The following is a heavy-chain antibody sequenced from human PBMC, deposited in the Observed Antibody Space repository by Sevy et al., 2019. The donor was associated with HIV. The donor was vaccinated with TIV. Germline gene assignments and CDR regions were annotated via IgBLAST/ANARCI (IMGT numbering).Heavy chain of an antibody. CDR3: ARGGGWGRGETEAAGTPFDY. CDR2: IYSGGTT. J-gene: IGHJ4*02. V-gene: IGHV3-53*01. CDR1: GFTVSGNY. Sequence: GGSLRLSCAASGFTVSGNYMSWVRQAPGKGLEWVSIIYSGGTTYYTDSVKGRFTISRDNSKNTLYLQMNSLRAEDTGGYFCARGGGWGRGETEAAGTPFDYWGQGTLVTVSS. D-gene: IGHD6-13*01.